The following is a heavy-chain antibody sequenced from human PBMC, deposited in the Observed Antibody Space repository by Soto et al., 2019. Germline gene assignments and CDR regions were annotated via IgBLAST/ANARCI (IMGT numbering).Heavy chain of an antibody. CDR3: ALERQLNSPADAFDI. CDR2: INPNRGDT. CDR1: GHTFNVYY. J-gene: IGHJ3*02. V-gene: IGHV1-2*02. Sequence: QVHLVQSGAEVKKPGASVKVSCKSSGHTFNVYYLYWVRQAPGSGLEWMGKINPNRGDTTYSQRFQGRVTMTSDPSITTAYMDLTKLTSDDTAVYYCALERQLNSPADAFDIWGQGTVVTVSS. D-gene: IGHD1-1*01.